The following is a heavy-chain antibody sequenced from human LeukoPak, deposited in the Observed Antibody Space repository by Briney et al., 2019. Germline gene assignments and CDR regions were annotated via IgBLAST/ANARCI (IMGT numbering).Heavy chain of an antibody. V-gene: IGHV1-46*01. D-gene: IGHD6-6*01. J-gene: IGHJ4*02. CDR2: INPSAGGT. Sequence: GASVKVSCKASGYTFTSYYMHWVRQAPGQGLEWMGVINPSAGGTNYAQNFQGRVTMTRDTSTSTVYMDLSSLRSEDTAVYYCARRDGSSLDYWGQGTLVTVSS. CDR3: ARRDGSSLDY. CDR1: GYTFTSYY.